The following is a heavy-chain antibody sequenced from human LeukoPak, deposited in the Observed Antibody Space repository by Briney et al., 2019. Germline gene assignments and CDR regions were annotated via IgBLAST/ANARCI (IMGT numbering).Heavy chain of an antibody. CDR1: EYTFTGYY. CDR2: INPNNGGT. CDR3: ASTNDYGDFVYFQH. D-gene: IGHD4-17*01. V-gene: IGHV1-2*02. Sequence: GASVKVSCKASEYTFTGYYMHWVRQAPGQGLEWMGWINPNNGGTYYAQKFQGRVTMTRDTSISTAYMELIRLSSDDTAVYYCASTNDYGDFVYFQHWGQGTLVTVSS. J-gene: IGHJ1*01.